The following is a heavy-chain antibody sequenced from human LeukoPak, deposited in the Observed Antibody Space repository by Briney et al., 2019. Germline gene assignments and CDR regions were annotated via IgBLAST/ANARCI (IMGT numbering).Heavy chain of an antibody. V-gene: IGHV3-21*01. J-gene: IGHJ6*03. D-gene: IGHD3-3*01. CDR2: ISSSSSNI. CDR1: GFTFSSYS. Sequence: GRSLRLSCAASGFTFSSYSMNWLRQAPGKGLEWVSSISSSSSNIYYADSVKGRFTISRDNAKNSLHLQMSSLRAEDTAVYYCARLLYNFGAYMDVWGKGTTVTVSS. CDR3: ARLLYNFGAYMDV.